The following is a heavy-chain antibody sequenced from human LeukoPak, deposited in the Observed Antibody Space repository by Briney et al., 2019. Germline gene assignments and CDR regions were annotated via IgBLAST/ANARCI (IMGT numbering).Heavy chain of an antibody. CDR1: GGSFSGYY. CDR3: ARPLQRTYYYDSSGYYGY. J-gene: IGHJ4*02. V-gene: IGHV4-34*01. CDR2: INHSGST. Sequence: PSETLSLTCAVYGGSFSGYYWSWIRQPPGKGLEWIGEINHSGSTNYNPSLKSRVTISVDTSKNQFSLKLSSVTAADTAVYYCARPLQRTYYYDSSGYYGYWGQGTLVTVSS. D-gene: IGHD3-22*01.